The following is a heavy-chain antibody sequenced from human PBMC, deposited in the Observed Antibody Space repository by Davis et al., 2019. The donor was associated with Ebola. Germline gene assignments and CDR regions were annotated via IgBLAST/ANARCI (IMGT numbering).Heavy chain of an antibody. V-gene: IGHV4-59*08. Sequence: SETLSLTCTVSGGSFTSHYWSWIRQPPGKGLEWVGFMSYSGSTNYNPSLKNRVTISVDTSKNQFSLKLSSVTAADTAVYYCARRVISHIYFDYWGQGILVTVSS. J-gene: IGHJ4*02. CDR2: MSYSGST. CDR3: ARRVISHIYFDY. D-gene: IGHD2-21*01. CDR1: GGSFTSHY.